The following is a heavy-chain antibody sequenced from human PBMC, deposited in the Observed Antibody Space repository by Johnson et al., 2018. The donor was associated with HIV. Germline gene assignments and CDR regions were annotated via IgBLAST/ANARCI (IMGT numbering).Heavy chain of an antibody. CDR3: ARARVGYSFAGWGTDAFDI. Sequence: VQLVESGGGVVRPGGSLRLSCAASGFTFDDYAMHWVRQAPGKGLEWVSVMYSGGSTYYADSVKGRFTISRDNSKNTLYLQMNSLRAEDTAVYYCARARVGYSFAGWGTDAFDIWGQGTMVTVSS. V-gene: IGHV3-66*01. CDR2: MYSGGST. D-gene: IGHD5-18*01. CDR1: GFTFDDYA. J-gene: IGHJ3*02.